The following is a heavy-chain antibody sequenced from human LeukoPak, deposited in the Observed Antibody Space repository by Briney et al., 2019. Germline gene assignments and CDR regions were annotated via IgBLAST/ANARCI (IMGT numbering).Heavy chain of an antibody. Sequence: PSQTLSLTYTVSGVSISSGSYYCSWIRQPAGKGLEWIGRIYTSGTTNYNPPLKGRVTTSLDTSKNQFSLKLSSVTAADTAVYYCARDRGDGYNDNWYLHVWGRRSQVTVSS. V-gene: IGHV4-61*02. J-gene: IGHJ2*01. CDR1: GVSISSGSYY. CDR2: IYTSGTT. D-gene: IGHD5-24*01. CDR3: ARDRGDGYNDNWYLHV.